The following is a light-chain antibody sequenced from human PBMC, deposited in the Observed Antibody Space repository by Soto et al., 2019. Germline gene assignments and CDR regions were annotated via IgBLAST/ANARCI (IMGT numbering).Light chain of an antibody. J-gene: IGLJ1*01. CDR2: EVS. CDR3: SSYTSSSTLYV. V-gene: IGLV2-14*01. CDR1: SSDVGAYNY. Sequence: QSALTQPASVSGSPGQSITISCTGTSSDVGAYNYVCWYQHHPGKAPKLMIYEVSNRPSGVSNRFSGSKSGNTASLTISGLQAEDEADYYCSSYTSSSTLYVFGTGTKLTV.